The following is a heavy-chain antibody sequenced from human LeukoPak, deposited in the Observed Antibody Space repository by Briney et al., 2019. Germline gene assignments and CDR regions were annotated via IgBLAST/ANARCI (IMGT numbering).Heavy chain of an antibody. CDR2: INSDGSST. Sequence: GGSLRLSCAVSGFTFRTYWMHWVRQAPGKGLVWVSRINSDGSSTSYADSVKGRFTISRDNAKNTLYLQMNSLRAEDTAVYYCASGAVADHFDYWGQGTLVTVSS. D-gene: IGHD6-19*01. CDR1: GFTFRTYW. V-gene: IGHV3-74*01. CDR3: ASGAVADHFDY. J-gene: IGHJ4*02.